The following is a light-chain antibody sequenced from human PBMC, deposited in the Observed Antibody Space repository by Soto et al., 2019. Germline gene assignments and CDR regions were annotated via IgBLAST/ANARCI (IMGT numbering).Light chain of an antibody. CDR1: SSDVGGYNY. CDR3: CSYAGTYTQWV. CDR2: DVS. Sequence: QSVLTQPRSVSGSPGQSVTISCTGTSSDVGGYNYVSWYQQHAGKAPKLVIYDVSKRPSGVPDRFSGSKSGNTASLTVSGLQAEDEADYSCCSYAGTYTQWVFGGGTKLTV. V-gene: IGLV2-11*01. J-gene: IGLJ3*02.